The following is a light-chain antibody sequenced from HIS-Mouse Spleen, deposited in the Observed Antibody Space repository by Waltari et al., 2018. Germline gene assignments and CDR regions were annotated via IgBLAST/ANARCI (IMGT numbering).Light chain of an antibody. CDR2: DAS. CDR3: QQYDNLPLMYT. Sequence: DIQMTQSPSSLSASVGDRVTITCQASQDISNYLNWYQQKPGKAPKLLIYDASNLGTGVPSRFSGSGSGTDFTFTISSLQPEDIATYYCQQYDNLPLMYTFGQGTKLEIK. CDR1: QDISNY. V-gene: IGKV1-33*01. J-gene: IGKJ2*01.